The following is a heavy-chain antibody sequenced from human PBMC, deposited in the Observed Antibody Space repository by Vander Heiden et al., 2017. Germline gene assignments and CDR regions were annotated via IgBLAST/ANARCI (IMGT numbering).Heavy chain of an antibody. Sequence: QVQLVQSGAEVKKPGASVKVFCKASGYPFTSHGTSRVRQAPGRGVEWMGWISAYNGNTNDAQKLQGRVTMTTDTSTSTAYMELRSLRSDDTAVYDCAREGGYCSSTSGPYTYYYGMDVWGQGTTVTVSS. D-gene: IGHD2-2*01. J-gene: IGHJ6*02. V-gene: IGHV1-18*01. CDR1: GYPFTSHG. CDR2: ISAYNGNT. CDR3: AREGGYCSSTSGPYTYYYGMDV.